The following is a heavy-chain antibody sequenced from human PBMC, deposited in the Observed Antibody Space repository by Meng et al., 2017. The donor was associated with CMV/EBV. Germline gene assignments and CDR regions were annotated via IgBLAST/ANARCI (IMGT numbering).Heavy chain of an antibody. CDR1: GYTFTSYG. CDR2: ISAYNGNT. V-gene: IGHV1-18*01. J-gene: IGHJ4*02. CDR3: ARVESRTYCSSTSCYISYFDY. D-gene: IGHD2-2*02. Sequence: ASVKVSCKASGYTFTSYGISWVRQAPGQGLEWMGWISAYNGNTNYAQKLQGRVTMTTDTSTSTAYMELRSLRSDDTAVYYCARVESRTYCSSTSCYISYFDYWGQGTLVTVSS.